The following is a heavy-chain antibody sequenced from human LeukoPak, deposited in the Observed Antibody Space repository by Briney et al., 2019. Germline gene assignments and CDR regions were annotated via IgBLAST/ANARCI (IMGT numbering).Heavy chain of an antibody. CDR2: INSSGGST. CDR1: GYTFTSYY. V-gene: IGHV1-46*01. J-gene: IGHJ3*02. Sequence: ASVKVSCKASGYTFTSYYMHWVRQAPGQGLEWMGIINSSGGSTSYAQKFQGRVTMTRDMSTSTVYMELSSLRSEDTAVYYCARGSGAATVAFHIWGQGTMVTVSS. CDR3: ARGSGAATVAFHI. D-gene: IGHD6-13*01.